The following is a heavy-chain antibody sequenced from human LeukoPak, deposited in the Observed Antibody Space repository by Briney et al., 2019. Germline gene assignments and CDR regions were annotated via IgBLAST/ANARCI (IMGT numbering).Heavy chain of an antibody. CDR2: INNEGTGT. CDR3: ARGSSSWRNAFDI. Sequence: GGSLRLSCAAPGFTFSSYLMHWVRQAPGKGLVWVSRINNEGTGTSYADSVKGRFTISTDNAKNTLDLQMNSLRAEDTAVYYCARGSSSWRNAFDIWGQGTMVTVSS. J-gene: IGHJ3*02. D-gene: IGHD6-13*01. CDR1: GFTFSSYL. V-gene: IGHV3-74*01.